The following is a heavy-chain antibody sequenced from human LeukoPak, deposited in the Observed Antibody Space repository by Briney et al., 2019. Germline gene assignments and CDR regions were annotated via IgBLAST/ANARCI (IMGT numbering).Heavy chain of an antibody. D-gene: IGHD3-3*01. Sequence: PGGSLRLSCAASGFTFSSYWMSWVRQAPGKGLEWVSYISFSVNTKYYGDSVKGRFTISRDNAKNSLYLHMDSLRAEDTAVYYCARGMGRFLEWSYPPYYYYYMDVWGKGTTVTVSS. V-gene: IGHV3-48*04. CDR2: ISFSVNTK. CDR1: GFTFSSYW. CDR3: ARGMGRFLEWSYPPYYYYYMDV. J-gene: IGHJ6*03.